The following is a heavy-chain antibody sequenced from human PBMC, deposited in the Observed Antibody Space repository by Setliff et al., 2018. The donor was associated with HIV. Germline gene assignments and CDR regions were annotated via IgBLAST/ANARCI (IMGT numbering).Heavy chain of an antibody. J-gene: IGHJ6*02. CDR1: GDSVSSNSAA. CDR3: ARGNLYFYDFWSGYIQGYYYGMDV. Sequence: SQTLSLTCAISGDSVSSNSAAWNWIRQSPSRGIEWLGRTYYRSKWNTDYAVSVESRITINPDTSKNQFSLQLNSLRAEDTAVYYCARGNLYFYDFWSGYIQGYYYGMDVWGQGTTVTVSS. V-gene: IGHV6-1*01. CDR2: TYYRSKWNT. D-gene: IGHD3-3*01.